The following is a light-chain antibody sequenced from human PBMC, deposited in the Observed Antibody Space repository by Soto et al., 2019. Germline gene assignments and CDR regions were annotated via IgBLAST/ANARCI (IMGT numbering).Light chain of an antibody. CDR3: QQSYRSPPT. CDR2: DAS. V-gene: IGKV1-39*01. CDR1: QNIGNY. Sequence: DIQMTQSPSSLSASVGDRVTITCRASQNIGNYLNWYQQKPGKAPKVLIYDASTLQSGVPSRFSGSGSGTDFTLTISSMQPEDFAAYYCQQSYRSPPTFGQGTKLEIK. J-gene: IGKJ2*01.